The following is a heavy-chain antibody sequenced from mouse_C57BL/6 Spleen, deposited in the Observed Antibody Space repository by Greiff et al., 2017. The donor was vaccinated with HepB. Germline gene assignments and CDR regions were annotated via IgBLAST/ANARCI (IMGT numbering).Heavy chain of an antibody. J-gene: IGHJ3*01. CDR2: INYDGSST. CDR1: GFTFSDYY. Sequence: EVKLMESEGGLVQPGSSMKLSCTASGFTFSDYYMAWVRQVPEKGLEWVANINYDGSSTYYLDSLKSRFIISRDNAKNILYLQMSSLKSEDTATYYCARGYDYGAWFAYWGQGTLVTVSA. CDR3: ARGYDYGAWFAY. V-gene: IGHV5-16*01. D-gene: IGHD2-4*01.